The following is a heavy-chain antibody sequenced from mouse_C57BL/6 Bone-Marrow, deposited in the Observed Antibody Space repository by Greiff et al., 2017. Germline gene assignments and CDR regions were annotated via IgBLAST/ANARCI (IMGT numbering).Heavy chain of an antibody. CDR1: GFNIKNTY. D-gene: IGHD2-3*01. CDR2: IDPANGNT. V-gene: IGHV14-3*01. Sequence: VHVKQSVAELVRPGASVKLSCTASGFNIKNTYMHWVKQRPEQGLEWIGRIDPANGNTKYAPKFQGKATLTADTSSNTAYLQLSSQTSEDTAIYYCVYDGYFDVWGTGTTVTVSS. J-gene: IGHJ1*03. CDR3: VYDGYFDV.